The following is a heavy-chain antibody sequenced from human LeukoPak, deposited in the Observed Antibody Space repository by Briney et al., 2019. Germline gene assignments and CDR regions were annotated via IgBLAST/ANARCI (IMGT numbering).Heavy chain of an antibody. Sequence: GGSLGLSCAASGFTFSKYDMYWIRQAPGKGLECVSVISRDGTTYYADSVKGRFTISRDNSQNTLSLQMNSLKAEDTAVYYCSKKGQNDDYGKPDWGQGTLVTVSS. CDR1: GFTFSKYD. CDR3: SKKGQNDDYGKPD. D-gene: IGHD4-17*01. J-gene: IGHJ4*02. CDR2: ISRDGTT. V-gene: IGHV3-23*01.